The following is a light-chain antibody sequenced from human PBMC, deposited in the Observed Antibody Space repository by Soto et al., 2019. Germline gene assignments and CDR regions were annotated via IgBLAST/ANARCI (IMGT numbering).Light chain of an antibody. CDR3: QQYNNWPRT. CDR2: GAS. CDR1: QSVSSN. Sequence: ETVMTQSPGTLSVSPGERATLSCRASQSVSSNLAWYQQKPGQAPRPLIYGASTGATGIPARFSGSGSGTEFTLTISSLQSEDFAVYYCQQYNNWPRTFGQGTKVDIK. J-gene: IGKJ1*01. V-gene: IGKV3-15*01.